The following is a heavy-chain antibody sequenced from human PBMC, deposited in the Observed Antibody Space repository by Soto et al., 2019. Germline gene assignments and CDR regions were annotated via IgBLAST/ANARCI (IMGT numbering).Heavy chain of an antibody. CDR2: IDPNDSQT. Sequence: PGESLKISCQASGYSFSSSWIGWVRQMPGKGLEWMGIIDPNDSQTIYSPSFQGQVTISADKSIDTAYLQWSSLKTSDTAMYYCAGHAGNSWKGDYFDYWGQGALVTVSS. CDR3: AGHAGNSWKGDYFDY. D-gene: IGHD6-13*01. CDR1: GYSFSSSW. J-gene: IGHJ4*02. V-gene: IGHV5-51*01.